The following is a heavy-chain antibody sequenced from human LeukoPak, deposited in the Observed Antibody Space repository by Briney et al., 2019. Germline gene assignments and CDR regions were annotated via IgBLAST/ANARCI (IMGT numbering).Heavy chain of an antibody. CDR3: ARGPAGEHIDY. V-gene: IGHV3-64*01. CDR2: ISSNGGST. Sequence: PGGSLRLSCAASGFTFSSYAMHWVRQAPGKGLEYVSAISSNGGSTYYANSVKGRFTISRDNSKNTLYLQMGSLRAEDMAVYYCARGPAGEHIDYWGQGTLVTVSS. D-gene: IGHD2-2*01. J-gene: IGHJ4*02. CDR1: GFTFSSYA.